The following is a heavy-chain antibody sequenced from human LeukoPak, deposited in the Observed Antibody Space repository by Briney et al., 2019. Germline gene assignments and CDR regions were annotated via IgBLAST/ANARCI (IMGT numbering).Heavy chain of an antibody. Sequence: GGSLRLSCAASGFTFSSYAMSWVRQAPGKGLEWVSAISGSGGSTYYADSVKGRFTISRDNSKNTLYLQMNSLRAEDTALYFCVRGLGGVLDYWGQGTLVTVSS. V-gene: IGHV3-23*01. CDR3: VRGLGGVLDY. J-gene: IGHJ4*02. CDR1: GFTFSSYA. D-gene: IGHD2-8*02. CDR2: ISGSGGST.